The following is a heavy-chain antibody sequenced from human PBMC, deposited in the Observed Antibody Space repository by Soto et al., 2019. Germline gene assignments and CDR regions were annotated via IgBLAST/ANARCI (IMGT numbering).Heavy chain of an antibody. V-gene: IGHV3-64*04. J-gene: IGHJ6*02. CDR1: GFTFSSYA. Sequence: GGSLRLSCSASGFTFSSYAMHWVRQAPGKGLEYVSAISSNGGSTYYADSVKGRFTISRDNAKNSLFLQMNSLRVEDTAVYYCASSEGNYYYYGMDVWGQGTTVTFSS. CDR2: ISSNGGST. CDR3: ASSEGNYYYYGMDV.